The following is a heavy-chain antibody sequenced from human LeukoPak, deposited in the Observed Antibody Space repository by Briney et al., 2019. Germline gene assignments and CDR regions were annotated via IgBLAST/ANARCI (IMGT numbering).Heavy chain of an antibody. CDR3: ARAVPHCSSTSCYYYFDY. V-gene: IGHV4-61*02. D-gene: IGHD2-2*01. J-gene: IGHJ4*02. CDR2: IYTSGST. Sequence: PSETLSLTCTVSGGSISSGSYYWSWIRQPAGKGLEWIGRIYTSGSTNYNPSLKSRVTISVDTSKNQFSLKLSSVTAADTAVYYCARAVPHCSSTSCYYYFDYWGQGTLVTVSS. CDR1: GGSISSGSYY.